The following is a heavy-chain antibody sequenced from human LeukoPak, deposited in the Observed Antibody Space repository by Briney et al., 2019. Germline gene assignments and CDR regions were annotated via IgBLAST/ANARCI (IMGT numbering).Heavy chain of an antibody. Sequence: GGSLGLSCVASEFTFSSHAMDWVRQAPGKGLEWVSSISGGGESTYYADSVKGRFTVSRDNSKNTLYLQINSLRGEDTAVYYCAKGKYSSGGVPDYWGQGTLVTVSS. J-gene: IGHJ4*02. V-gene: IGHV3-23*01. CDR3: AKGKYSSGGVPDY. CDR2: ISGGGEST. CDR1: EFTFSSHA. D-gene: IGHD6-19*01.